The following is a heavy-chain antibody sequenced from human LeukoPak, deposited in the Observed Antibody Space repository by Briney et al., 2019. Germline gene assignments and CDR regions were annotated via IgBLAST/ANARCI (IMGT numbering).Heavy chain of an antibody. J-gene: IGHJ3*02. V-gene: IGHV3-33*01. CDR1: GFTFTING. CDR2: IWYDGSAK. Sequence: GGSLRLSCAASGFTFTINGMHWVRQAPGKGLEWVAAIWYDGSAKYYADSVKGRFTISRDNSKSTLYLHMNSLRAEDTAVYYCARDPQHSFDIWGQGTVVTVSS. CDR3: ARDPQHSFDI.